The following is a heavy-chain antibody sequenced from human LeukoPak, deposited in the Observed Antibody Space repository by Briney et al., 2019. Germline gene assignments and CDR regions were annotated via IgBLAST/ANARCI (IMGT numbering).Heavy chain of an antibody. CDR1: GFSFTDYP. Sequence: GSLRLSCATSGFSFTDYPMNWVRQAPGKSLEWIGEINNSGSTNYNPSLKSRVTMSVDTSKNQFSLKLSSVTAADTAVYYCARLSGIAAAGTRGAHFDYWGQGTLVTFSS. J-gene: IGHJ4*02. D-gene: IGHD6-13*01. CDR2: INNSGST. CDR3: ARLSGIAAAGTRGAHFDY. V-gene: IGHV4-34*01.